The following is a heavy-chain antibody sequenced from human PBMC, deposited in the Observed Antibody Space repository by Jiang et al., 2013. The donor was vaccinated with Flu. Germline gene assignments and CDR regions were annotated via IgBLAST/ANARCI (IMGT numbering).Heavy chain of an antibody. CDR1: YSFTSYW. J-gene: IGHJ3*02. D-gene: IGHD4-17*01. Sequence: YSFTSYWIGWVRQMPGKGLEWMGIIYPGDSDTRYSPSFQGQVTISADKSISTAYLQWSSLKASDTAMYYCARRWTVTTGAFDIWGQGTMVTVSS. CDR3: ARRWTVTTGAFDI. V-gene: IGHV5-51*01. CDR2: IYPGDSDT.